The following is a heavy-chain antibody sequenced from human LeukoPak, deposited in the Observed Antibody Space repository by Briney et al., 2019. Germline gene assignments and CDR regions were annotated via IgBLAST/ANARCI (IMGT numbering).Heavy chain of an antibody. CDR1: GFTFSSYA. CDR2: ISGSGGST. J-gene: IGHJ3*02. Sequence: GGSLRLPCAASGFTFSSYAMSWVRQAPGKGLEWVSAISGSGGSTYYADSVKGRFTISRDNSKNTLYLQMNSLRAEDTAVYYCAKDQYDFWSGYPDAFDIWGQGTMVTVSS. CDR3: AKDQYDFWSGYPDAFDI. D-gene: IGHD3-3*01. V-gene: IGHV3-23*01.